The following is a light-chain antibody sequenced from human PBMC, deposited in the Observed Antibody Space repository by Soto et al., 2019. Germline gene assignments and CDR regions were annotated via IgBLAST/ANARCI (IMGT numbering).Light chain of an antibody. J-gene: IGKJ1*01. Sequence: DIQMTQSPSTLSASVGDRVTITCRASQSISSWLAWYQQKPGKAPKVLIYKASNLESGVPSRFSGSGSGTEFTLTISSLQPDDFATYYCQQYSSYRTFGQGTKVEI. CDR2: KAS. V-gene: IGKV1-5*03. CDR1: QSISSW. CDR3: QQYSSYRT.